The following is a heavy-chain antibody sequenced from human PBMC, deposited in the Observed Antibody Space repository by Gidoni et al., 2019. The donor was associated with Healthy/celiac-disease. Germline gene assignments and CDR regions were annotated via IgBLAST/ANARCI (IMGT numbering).Heavy chain of an antibody. CDR2: IYYSGST. D-gene: IGHD2-2*01. Sequence: QLQLQESGPGLVKPSETLSLTCTVSGCSISSSSYYWGWIRQPPGKGLEWIGSIYYSGSTYYNPSLKSRVTISVDTSKNQFSLKLSSVTAADTAVYYCARSPVEMAYYFDYWGQGTLVTVSS. CDR1: GCSISSSSYY. J-gene: IGHJ4*02. CDR3: ARSPVEMAYYFDY. V-gene: IGHV4-39*01.